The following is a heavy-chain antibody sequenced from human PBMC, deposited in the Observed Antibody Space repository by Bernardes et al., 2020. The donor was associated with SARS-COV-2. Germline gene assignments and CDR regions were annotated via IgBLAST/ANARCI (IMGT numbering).Heavy chain of an antibody. Sequence: GGSLRLSCAASGFTFSSYSMNWVRQAPGKGREWVSSISSSSSYIYYADSVKGRFTISRDNAKNSLYLQMNSLRAEDTAVYYCARESGATRVSGYYFDYWGQGTLVTVSS. V-gene: IGHV3-21*01. CDR1: GFTFSSYS. D-gene: IGHD1-26*01. CDR2: ISSSSSYI. CDR3: ARESGATRVSGYYFDY. J-gene: IGHJ4*02.